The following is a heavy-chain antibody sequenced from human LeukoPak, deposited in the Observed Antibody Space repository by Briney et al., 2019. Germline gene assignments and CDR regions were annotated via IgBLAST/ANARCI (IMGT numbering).Heavy chain of an antibody. V-gene: IGHV1-69*05. CDR3: ARLKYSCSSVGSDDY. D-gene: IGHD6-6*01. CDR2: IIPIFGTA. J-gene: IGHJ4*02. Sequence: ASVKVSCKASGGTFSSYAISWVRQAPGQGLEWMGGIIPIFGTANYAQKFQGRVTITTDESTSTAYMELSSLRSEDTAVYYCARLKYSCSSVGSDDYWGQGTLVTVSS. CDR1: GGTFSSYA.